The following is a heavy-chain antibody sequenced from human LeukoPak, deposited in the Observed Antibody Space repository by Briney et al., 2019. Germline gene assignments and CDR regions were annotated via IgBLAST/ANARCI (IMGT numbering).Heavy chain of an antibody. J-gene: IGHJ4*02. D-gene: IGHD3-16*01. CDR2: IYVDGRTT. CDR3: ARGGSPSDY. V-gene: IGHV3-74*01. CDR1: GFTFNSYW. Sequence: GVSLRLSCTTSGFTFNSYWMHWVRQPPGKGLMWVSRIYVDGRTTNYADSVKGRFTISRDNAKNTLYLEMNSLRSEDTAVYYCARGGSPSDYWGQGTLVAVSS.